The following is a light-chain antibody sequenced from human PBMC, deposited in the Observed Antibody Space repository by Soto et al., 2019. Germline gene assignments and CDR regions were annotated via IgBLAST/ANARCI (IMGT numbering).Light chain of an antibody. CDR2: GGA. J-gene: IGKJ1*01. CDR1: QTIGSSY. V-gene: IGKV3-20*01. CDR3: QQYRTPCQT. Sequence: EIVLTQSPGTLSLSPGESATLSCRASQTIGSSYLAWYQQRPGQAPRLLIYGGANRATGIPDRFSATGSETDFTLAISRLEPEDFAVYYCQQYRTPCQTFGQGTKV.